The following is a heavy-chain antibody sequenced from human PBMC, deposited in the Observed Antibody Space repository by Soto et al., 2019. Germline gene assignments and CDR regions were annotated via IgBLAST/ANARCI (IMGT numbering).Heavy chain of an antibody. CDR2: MSYDGTKQ. J-gene: IGHJ4*02. CDR1: GFTFSTYG. V-gene: IGHV3-30*18. Sequence: QVQLVESGGGVFQPGRSLRLSCAASGFTFSTYGMHWVRQAPGKGLEWVAAMSYDGTKQYYVDSVKGRFTISRDNSRNTLFLQVNSLRDEDTAVYYCAKEYGSTWIDHWGQGTLVTFSS. CDR3: AKEYGSTWIDH. D-gene: IGHD6-13*01.